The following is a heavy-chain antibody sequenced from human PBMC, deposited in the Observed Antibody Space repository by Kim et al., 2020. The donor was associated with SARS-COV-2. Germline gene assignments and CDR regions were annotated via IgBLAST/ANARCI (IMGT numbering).Heavy chain of an antibody. Sequence: ASVKVSCKASGYTFTSYAMHWVRQAPGQRLEWMGWINAGNGNTKYSQKFQGRVTITRDTSASTAYMELSSLRSEDTAVYYCARGGSGSYYRYGMDVWGQGTTGTVSS. D-gene: IGHD3-10*01. J-gene: IGHJ6*02. V-gene: IGHV1-3*01. CDR1: GYTFTSYA. CDR2: INAGNGNT. CDR3: ARGGSGSYYRYGMDV.